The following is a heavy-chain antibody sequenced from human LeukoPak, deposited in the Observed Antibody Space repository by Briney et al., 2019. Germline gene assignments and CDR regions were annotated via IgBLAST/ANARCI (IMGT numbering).Heavy chain of an antibody. CDR2: IYPGDSDT. D-gene: IGHD5-24*01. V-gene: IGHV5-51*01. CDR3: ARRLTLDTIKATEFDY. J-gene: IGHJ4*02. CDR1: GYSFTSYW. Sequence: GESLKISCKGFGYSFTSYWIGWVRQMPGKGLEWMGIIYPGDSDTRYSPSFQGQVTFSADKSINTAYLQWNSLKASDTAMYYCARRLTLDTIKATEFDYWGQGTLVTVSS.